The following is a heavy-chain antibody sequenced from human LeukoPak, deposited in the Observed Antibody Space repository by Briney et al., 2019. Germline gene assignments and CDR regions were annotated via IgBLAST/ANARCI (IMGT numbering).Heavy chain of an antibody. J-gene: IGHJ3*02. CDR2: IYYSGST. D-gene: IGHD5-18*01. V-gene: IGHV4-39*01. CDR3: ARRVIQLWLDDAFDI. CDR1: GGSISSSSYY. Sequence: SETLSLTCTVSGGSISSSSYYWGWIRQPPGKGLEWIGSIYYSGSTYYNPSLKSRVTISVDTSKNQFSLKLSSVTAADTAVYYCARRVIQLWLDDAFDIWGQGTMVTVSS.